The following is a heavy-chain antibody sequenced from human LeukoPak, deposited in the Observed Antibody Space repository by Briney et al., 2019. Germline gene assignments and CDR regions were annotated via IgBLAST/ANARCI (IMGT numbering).Heavy chain of an antibody. D-gene: IGHD2-8*01. CDR1: GSTFNGYW. CDR2: INQDGSEK. CDR3: ARLKDDVTKLDY. V-gene: IGHV3-7*01. J-gene: IGHJ4*02. Sequence: GGSLRLSCAASGSTFNGYWMSWVRQAPGKGLEWVANINQDGSEKRYVDSVQGRFTISRDNTKNSLFLQMNSLRAEDTAVYYCARLKDDVTKLDYWGQGTLVTVSS.